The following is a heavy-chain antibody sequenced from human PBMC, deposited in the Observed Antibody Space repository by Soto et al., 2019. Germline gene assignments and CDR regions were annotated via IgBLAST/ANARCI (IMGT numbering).Heavy chain of an antibody. CDR1: GFTFSDYY. CDR2: ISSSDSTI. CDR3: ARVPVSLEFYFDY. Sequence: QVQLVESGGGVVQPGRSLRLSCAASGFTFSDYYMSWIRQAPGKGLEWVSYISSSDSTIYYADSVKGRFTISRDNAKNSLYLQMNSLRAEDTAVYYCARVPVSLEFYFDYWGQGTLVTVSS. D-gene: IGHD3-10*01. J-gene: IGHJ4*02. V-gene: IGHV3-11*01.